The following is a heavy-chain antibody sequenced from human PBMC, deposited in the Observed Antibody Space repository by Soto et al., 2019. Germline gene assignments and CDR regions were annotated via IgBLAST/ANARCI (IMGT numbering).Heavy chain of an antibody. CDR2: IYPGDSDT. CDR1: GYSFSTYR. V-gene: IGHV5-51*01. J-gene: IGHJ6*02. D-gene: IGHD6-19*01. Sequence: PGESLKISCKGSGYSFSTYRIGWVRQMPGKGLEYMGIIYPGDSDTKYSPSLQGQVSISADTSISTAYLQWTSLKASDTAMYYCARSRRGAYSSGWYSPSGYYNYGIDVWGQGTKVTVSS. CDR3: ARSRRGAYSSGWYSPSGYYNYGIDV.